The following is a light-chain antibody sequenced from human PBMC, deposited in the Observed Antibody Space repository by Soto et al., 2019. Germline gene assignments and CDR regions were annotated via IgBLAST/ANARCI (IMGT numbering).Light chain of an antibody. CDR2: DAS. CDR3: QQYNSYPWT. CDR1: QSISSW. V-gene: IGKV1-5*01. Sequence: IQMPQYPSTLSASVGDRVTITCRASQSISSWLAWYQQKPGKAPKLLIYDASSLESGVPSRFSGSGSGTEFTLTITSLQPDDFATYYCQQYNSYPWTFGQGTKVDI. J-gene: IGKJ1*01.